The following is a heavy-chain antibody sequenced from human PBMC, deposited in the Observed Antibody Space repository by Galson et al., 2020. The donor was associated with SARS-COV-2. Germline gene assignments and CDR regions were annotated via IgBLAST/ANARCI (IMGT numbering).Heavy chain of an antibody. V-gene: IGHV1-2*02. Sequence: ASVKVSCTASGYTFTTYYIHWIRQAPGQRYAWMGWINPKNGDTNYAQNFQYRVTMTRDTSINTVYLDLYSLTFDDGAVYYCARGPSTGDFDYWGQGTMGAVAS. CDR3: ARGPSTGDFDY. D-gene: IGHD7-27*01. J-gene: IGHJ4*02. CDR1: GYTFTTYY. CDR2: INPKNGDT.